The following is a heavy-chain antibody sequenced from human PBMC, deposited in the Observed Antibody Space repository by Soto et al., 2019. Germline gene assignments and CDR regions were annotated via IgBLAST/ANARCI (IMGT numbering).Heavy chain of an antibody. CDR1: GGSFSGYY. CDR3: AGGSGSVFYYYGMDV. Sequence: SETLSLTCAVYGGSFSGYYWSWIRQPPGKGLEWIGEINHSGSTNYNPSLKSRVTISVDTSKNQFSLKLSSVTAADTAVYYCAGGSGSVFYYYGMDVWGQGTTVTVSS. V-gene: IGHV4-34*01. J-gene: IGHJ6*02. CDR2: INHSGST. D-gene: IGHD3-10*01.